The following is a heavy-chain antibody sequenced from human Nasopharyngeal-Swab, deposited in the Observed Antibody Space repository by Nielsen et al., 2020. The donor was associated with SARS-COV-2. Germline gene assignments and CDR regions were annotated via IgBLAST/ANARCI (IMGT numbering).Heavy chain of an antibody. D-gene: IGHD1-26*01. Sequence: RQAPGKGLEWIGSIYYSGSTYYNPSLKSRVTISVDTSKNQFSLKLSSVTAADTAAYYCASPGVGATTFDYWGQGTLVTVSS. V-gene: IGHV4-39*01. CDR2: IYYSGST. CDR3: ASPGVGATTFDY. J-gene: IGHJ4*02.